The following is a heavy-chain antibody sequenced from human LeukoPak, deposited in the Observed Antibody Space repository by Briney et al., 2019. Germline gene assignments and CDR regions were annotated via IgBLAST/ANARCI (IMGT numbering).Heavy chain of an antibody. CDR3: ARHGAPWSIAAHPIDY. Sequence: SETLSLTCPASGGSVSYYYWNWIRQPPGKGLEWIGYFYYSGSTNYNPSLKSRVTISVDTSKNQSSLKLSSVTAADTAVYYCARHGAPWSIAAHPIDYWGQGTLVTVST. V-gene: IGHV4-59*08. CDR2: FYYSGST. J-gene: IGHJ4*02. CDR1: GGSVSYYY. D-gene: IGHD6-6*01.